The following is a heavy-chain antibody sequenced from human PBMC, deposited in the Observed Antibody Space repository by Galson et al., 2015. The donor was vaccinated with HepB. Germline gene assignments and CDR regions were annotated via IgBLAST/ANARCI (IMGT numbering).Heavy chain of an antibody. J-gene: IGHJ1*01. CDR3: ATDHLRGLAAACLADFFQH. Sequence: SLRLSCAASGFTFSSYGMSWVRQSPGEGLEWVSATTGSGTPTYYADSVKGRITIDRDNSKNILYLQMNSLRAEDTDIYYCATDHLRGLAAACLADFFQHWGQGTLVTVSS. CDR2: TTGSGTPT. CDR1: GFTFSSYG. V-gene: IGHV3-23*01. D-gene: IGHD6-13*01.